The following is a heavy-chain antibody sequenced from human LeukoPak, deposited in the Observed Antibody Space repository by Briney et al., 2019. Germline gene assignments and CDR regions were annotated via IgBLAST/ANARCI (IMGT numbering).Heavy chain of an antibody. CDR1: GYTFSSYW. CDR3: AKLAYCSNDVCYSNYYYSMDV. V-gene: IGHV5-51*01. CDR2: IYPDDSDT. J-gene: IGHJ6*03. Sequence: GESLKISCKGSGYTFSSYWIGWMRQMPGEGLEWLGIIYPDDSDTRYSPSFQGQVTISADKSISTDYLQWSSRKASDTAMYYCAKLAYCSNDVCYSNYYYSMDVWGKGTTVTVSS. D-gene: IGHD2-8*01.